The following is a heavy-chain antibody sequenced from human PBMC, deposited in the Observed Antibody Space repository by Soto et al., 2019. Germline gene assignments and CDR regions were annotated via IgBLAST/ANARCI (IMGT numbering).Heavy chain of an antibody. D-gene: IGHD3-16*01. CDR2: IYPGDSDT. Sequence: GESLKISCRGSGYSFTSYWIGWVRQMPGKGLEWMGIIYPGDSDTRYSPSFQGQVTISADKSISTAYLQWSSLKASDTSMYYCARPSNYGHDAFDIWGQGTMVTVSS. CDR3: ARPSNYGHDAFDI. CDR1: GYSFTSYW. J-gene: IGHJ3*02. V-gene: IGHV5-51*03.